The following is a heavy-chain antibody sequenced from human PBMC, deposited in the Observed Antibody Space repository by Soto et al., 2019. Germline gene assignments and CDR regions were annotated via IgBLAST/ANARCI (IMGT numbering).Heavy chain of an antibody. D-gene: IGHD4-17*01. Sequence: EVQLAESGGGLVQPGGSLRLSCAASGFTFSSYWMSWVRQAPGKGLEWVANIKQDGSEKYYVDSVKGRFTISRDNAKNSLYLQMNSLRAEDTAVYYCARDYGDPASKFDYWGQGTLVTVSS. CDR1: GFTFSSYW. V-gene: IGHV3-7*01. CDR3: ARDYGDPASKFDY. J-gene: IGHJ4*02. CDR2: IKQDGSEK.